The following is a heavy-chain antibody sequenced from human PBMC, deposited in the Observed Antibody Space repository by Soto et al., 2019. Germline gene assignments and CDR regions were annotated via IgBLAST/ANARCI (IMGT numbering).Heavy chain of an antibody. CDR3: AKDRLAGEFDY. CDR2: VSATAGTT. CDR1: GFTFSNYA. D-gene: IGHD3-16*01. Sequence: DVQLVDSGGGLVQPGGSLRLSCAASGFTFSNYAMRWVRQAPGKGLEWVSLVSATAGTTYYTDSVKGRFTISRDNSRNPVYLLMNSLRADDTAVYYCAKDRLAGEFDYWGQGTLVTVSS. J-gene: IGHJ4*02. V-gene: IGHV3-23*04.